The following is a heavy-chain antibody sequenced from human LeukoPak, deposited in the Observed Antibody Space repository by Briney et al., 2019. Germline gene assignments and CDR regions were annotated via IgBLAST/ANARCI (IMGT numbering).Heavy chain of an antibody. CDR3: AKDGQRVLRYFDWLFSH. Sequence: GGSLRLSCAASGFKFNSYAMYWVRQAPGKGLEWVSGIFGSGGSAHYADSVKGRFTISRDNSKNTLYLQMNSLRAEDTAVYYCAKDGQRVLRYFDWLFSHWGQGTLVTVSS. D-gene: IGHD3-9*01. J-gene: IGHJ4*02. CDR2: IFGSGGSA. CDR1: GFKFNSYA. V-gene: IGHV3-23*01.